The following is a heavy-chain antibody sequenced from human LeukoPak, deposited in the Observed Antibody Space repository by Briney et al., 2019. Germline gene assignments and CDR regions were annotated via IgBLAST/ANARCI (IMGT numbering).Heavy chain of an antibody. Sequence: SQTLSLTCTVSGGSISSGGYYWSWIRQHPGKGLEWIGYIYYSGSTYYNPSLKSRVTISVDTSKNQFSLKLSSVTAADTAVYYCAREGYDFWSAYYYGMDVWGQGTTVPVSS. CDR3: AREGYDFWSAYYYGMDV. D-gene: IGHD3-3*01. J-gene: IGHJ6*02. V-gene: IGHV4-31*03. CDR1: GGSISSGGYY. CDR2: IYYSGST.